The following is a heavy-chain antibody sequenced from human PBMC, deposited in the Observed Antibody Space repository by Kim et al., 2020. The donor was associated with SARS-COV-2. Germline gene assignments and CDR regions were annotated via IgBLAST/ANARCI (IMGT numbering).Heavy chain of an antibody. CDR1: GFTFSSYA. D-gene: IGHD2-2*01. CDR3: AKGDNIVVVPADWFDP. V-gene: IGHV3-23*01. J-gene: IGHJ5*02. CDR2: ISGSGGST. Sequence: GGSLRLSCPASGFTFSSYAMSWVRQAPGKGLEWVSAISGSGGSTYYADSVKGRFTISRDNSKNTLYLQMNSLRAEDTAVYYCAKGDNIVVVPADWFDPWGQGTLVTVSS.